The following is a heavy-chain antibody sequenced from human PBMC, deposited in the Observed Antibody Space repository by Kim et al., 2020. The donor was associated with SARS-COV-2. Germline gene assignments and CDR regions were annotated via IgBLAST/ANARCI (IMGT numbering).Heavy chain of an antibody. CDR2: IKSKTDGGTT. CDR3: TTTMVRGDAYYYYYGMDV. V-gene: IGHV3-15*01. Sequence: GESLRLSCAASGFTFSNAWMSWVRQAPGKGLEWVGRIKSKTDGGTTDYAAPVKGRFTISRDDSKNTLYLQMNSLKTEDTAVYYCTTTMVRGDAYYYYYGMDVWGQGTTVTVSS. D-gene: IGHD3-10*01. CDR1: GFTFSNAW. J-gene: IGHJ6*02.